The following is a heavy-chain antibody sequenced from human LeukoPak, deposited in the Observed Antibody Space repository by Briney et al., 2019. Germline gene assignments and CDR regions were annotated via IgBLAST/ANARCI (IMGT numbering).Heavy chain of an antibody. D-gene: IGHD6-13*01. CDR3: ARDSGSSWYAYYYYYYMDV. CDR1: GFTFSSYG. Sequence: PGGSLRLSCAASGFTFSSYGMHWVRQAPGKGLEWVAFIRYDGSNKYYADSVKGRFTISRDNSKNTLYLQMNSLRAEDTAVYYCARDSGSSWYAYYYYYYMDVWGKGTTVTVSS. V-gene: IGHV3-30*02. J-gene: IGHJ6*03. CDR2: IRYDGSNK.